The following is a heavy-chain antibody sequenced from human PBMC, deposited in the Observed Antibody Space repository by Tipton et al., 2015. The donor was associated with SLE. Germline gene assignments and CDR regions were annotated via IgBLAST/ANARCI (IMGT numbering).Heavy chain of an antibody. CDR2: IYYSGST. V-gene: IGHV4-59*08. J-gene: IGHJ3*02. D-gene: IGHD2-2*02. Sequence: TLSLTCTVSGGSISSYYWSWIRQPPGKGLEWIGYIYYSGSTNYNPSLKSRVTISVDTSKNQLSLKLSSVTAADTAVYYCARGREYQLLYCAFDIWGQGTMVTVSS. CDR1: GGSISSYY. CDR3: ARGREYQLLYCAFDI.